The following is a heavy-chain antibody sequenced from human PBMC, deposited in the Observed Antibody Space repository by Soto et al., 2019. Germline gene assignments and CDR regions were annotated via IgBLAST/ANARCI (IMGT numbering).Heavy chain of an antibody. CDR1: GGSTGSGGYS. V-gene: IGHV4-30-2*01. D-gene: IGHD2-21*02. J-gene: IGHJ1*01. CDR2: INHSRST. Sequence: RSETLSLTCDVSGGSTGSGGYSWSWIRQPPGKGLEWSGYINHSRSTYYNPALKSRVTISVDRSKNQFSLKLSSVTAADTAVYYCARCGGDCYGHFQHWGQGTLVTVSS. CDR3: ARCGGDCYGHFQH.